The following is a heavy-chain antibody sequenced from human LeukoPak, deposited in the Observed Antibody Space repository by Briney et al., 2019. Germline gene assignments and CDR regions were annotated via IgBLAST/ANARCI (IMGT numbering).Heavy chain of an antibody. D-gene: IGHD3/OR15-3a*01. CDR3: AKGGLARDFDY. Sequence: GGSLRLSCAASGLTVSSNYMSWVRQAPGKGLEWVSVVYSAGTTYYADSVKGRFTISRDNSKNTLYLQMSSLRAEDTAVYYCAKGGLARDFDYWGQGTLVTVSS. J-gene: IGHJ4*02. CDR1: GLTVSSNY. CDR2: VYSAGTT. V-gene: IGHV3-66*01.